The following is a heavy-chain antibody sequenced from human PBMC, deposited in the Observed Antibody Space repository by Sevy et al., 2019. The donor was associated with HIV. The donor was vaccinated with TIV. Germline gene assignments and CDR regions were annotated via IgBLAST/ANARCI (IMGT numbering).Heavy chain of an antibody. CDR2: IWHDGSSK. Sequence: GGSLRLSCAASGFTFSNYGMYWVRQAPGKGLEWVAIIWHDGSSKHYADSVKGRFTISRENSKNALYLQMNNLGAEDTAVYYCARDGSVVSPYYYYAMDVWGQGTTVTVSS. J-gene: IGHJ6*02. V-gene: IGHV3-33*07. CDR1: GFTFSNYG. D-gene: IGHD2-21*01. CDR3: ARDGSVVSPYYYYAMDV.